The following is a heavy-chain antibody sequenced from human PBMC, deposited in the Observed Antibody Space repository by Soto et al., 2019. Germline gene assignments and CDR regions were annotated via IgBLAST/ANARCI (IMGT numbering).Heavy chain of an antibody. D-gene: IGHD2-2*01. CDR2: IIPIFGTA. CDR3: ARVGRGSCSSTSCYFLYGYYYYGMVV. Sequence: ASVKLSCKASGGTFSSYSISWVRQAPGQGLEWMGGIIPIFGTANYAQKFQGRVTITADESTSTAYMELSSLRSEDTAVYYCARVGRGSCSSTSCYFLYGYYYYGMVVWGQGTTVTISS. J-gene: IGHJ6*02. CDR1: GGTFSSYS. V-gene: IGHV1-69*13.